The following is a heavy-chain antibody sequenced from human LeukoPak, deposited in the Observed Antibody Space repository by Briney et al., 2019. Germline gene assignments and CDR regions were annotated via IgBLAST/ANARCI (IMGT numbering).Heavy chain of an antibody. CDR2: LSAYNGNT. Sequence: GASVKVSCKASGYTFTSYGIIWVRQAPGQGLEWMGWLSAYNGNTNYAQKLQGRVTMTTDTSTSTAYMELRSLRSDDTAVYYCARDFSVAAGLSYYYYYGMDVWGKGTTVTVSS. V-gene: IGHV1-18*04. D-gene: IGHD6-13*01. J-gene: IGHJ6*04. CDR3: ARDFSVAAGLSYYYYYGMDV. CDR1: GYTFTSYG.